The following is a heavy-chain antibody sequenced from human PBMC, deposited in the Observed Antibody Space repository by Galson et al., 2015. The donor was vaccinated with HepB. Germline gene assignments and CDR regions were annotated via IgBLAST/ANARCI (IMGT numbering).Heavy chain of an antibody. V-gene: IGHV3-74*03. CDR1: GFTFSSYW. D-gene: IGHD3-16*01. CDR2: INLDGRTK. Sequence: SLRLSCAASGFTFSSYWMHWVRQVPGKGPEWVARINLDGRTKTYADSVKGRFTISRDNAKNTLFLQMNSLRAEDTAVYFCTREGMIPFDSWGQGTLVTVSS. J-gene: IGHJ4*02. CDR3: TREGMIPFDS.